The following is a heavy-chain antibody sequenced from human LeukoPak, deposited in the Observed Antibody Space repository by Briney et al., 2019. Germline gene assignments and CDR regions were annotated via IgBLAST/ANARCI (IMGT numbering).Heavy chain of an antibody. CDR2: ISGSGVAT. J-gene: IGHJ4*02. Sequence: GGSLRLSCAASGFTFSSYAVSWVRQAPGKGLEWVSSISGSGVATYSADSVKGRFTISRDNSKNTLYLQMNSLRAEDTAVYYCAKDFYDSSGYFPYYFDYWGQGTLVTVSS. CDR3: AKDFYDSSGYFPYYFDY. D-gene: IGHD3-22*01. V-gene: IGHV3-23*01. CDR1: GFTFSSYA.